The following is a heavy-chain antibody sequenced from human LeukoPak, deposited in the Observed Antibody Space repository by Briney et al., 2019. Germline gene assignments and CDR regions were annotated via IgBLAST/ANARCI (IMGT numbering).Heavy chain of an antibody. V-gene: IGHV1-18*04. J-gene: IGHJ4*02. CDR3: ARVTAAGHIPFEY. CDR2: ISGYNGNI. CDR1: GYSFTSYG. Sequence: ASVKVSCKASGYSFTSYGISWVRQAPGQGLEWMGWISGYNGNINHAQKVQGGVTMTTDTSTSTAYMELRSLKSDDTAVYYCARVTAAGHIPFEYWGQGTLVTVSS. D-gene: IGHD6-19*01.